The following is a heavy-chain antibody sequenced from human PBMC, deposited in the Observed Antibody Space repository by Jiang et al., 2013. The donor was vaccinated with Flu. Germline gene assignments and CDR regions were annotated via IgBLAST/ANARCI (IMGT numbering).Heavy chain of an antibody. CDR1: GFTFSDHY. J-gene: IGHJ4*02. V-gene: IGHV3-72*01. CDR3: AREGYGGNTGDY. D-gene: IGHD4-23*01. Sequence: VQLLESGGGLVQPGGSLRLSCAGSGFTFSDHYMDWFRQAPGKGLEWVGRIRNKAHTYTTEYAASVKGRFTISRDDSKNSLYLQMNSLKTEDTAVYYCAREGYGGNTGDYWGQGTLLTVSS. CDR2: IRNKAHTYTT.